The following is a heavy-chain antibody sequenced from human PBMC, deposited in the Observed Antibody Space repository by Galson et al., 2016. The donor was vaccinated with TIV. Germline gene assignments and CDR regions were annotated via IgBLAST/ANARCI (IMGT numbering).Heavy chain of an antibody. CDR3: ARGEHEVATGTTLYY. J-gene: IGHJ4*02. Sequence: SLRLSCASSGLAVGKNYMTWVRQAPGKGLEWVALISDSGKTYYSESVRGRFTISRDNPRYTLYLQMNSLRAEDTAVYYCARGEHEVATGTTLYYWGQGTLVAVSS. CDR1: GLAVGKNY. D-gene: IGHD1/OR15-1a*01. V-gene: IGHV3-66*01. CDR2: ISDSGKT.